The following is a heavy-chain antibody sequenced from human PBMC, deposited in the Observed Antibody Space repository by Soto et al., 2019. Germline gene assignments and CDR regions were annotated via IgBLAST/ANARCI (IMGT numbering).Heavy chain of an antibody. V-gene: IGHV4-31*02. J-gene: IGHJ4*02. CDR2: IYYRGST. Sequence: QVQLQESGPGLVKASQTLSLTCSVSDDSITGGGYYWSWIRQHPAKGLEWIGSIYYRGSTYYNPSLRRRGTISLDPSQARLSLRLTSLTAADTATYYCARGGSGTYHVWGQGTLFTVSS. CDR1: DDSITGGGYY. CDR3: ARGGSGTYHV. D-gene: IGHD3-10*01.